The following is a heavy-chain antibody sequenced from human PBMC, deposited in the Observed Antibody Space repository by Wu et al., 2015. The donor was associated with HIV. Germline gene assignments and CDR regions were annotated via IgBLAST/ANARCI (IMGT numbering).Heavy chain of an antibody. D-gene: IGHD3-10*01. CDR2: INPNTGGA. J-gene: IGHJ3*02. Sequence: QLVQSGAEVKRPGASVKVSCKTSGYSFTAYYIHWLRQAPGQGLEWMGRINPNTGGADSAQRFQGRVSLTRDTSINTAYLDLDRLRSDDTAVYYCARPTYYYGSGRQLDAFDIWGQGTMVTVSS. V-gene: IGHV1-2*02. CDR1: GYSFTAYY. CDR3: ARPTYYYGSGRQLDAFDI.